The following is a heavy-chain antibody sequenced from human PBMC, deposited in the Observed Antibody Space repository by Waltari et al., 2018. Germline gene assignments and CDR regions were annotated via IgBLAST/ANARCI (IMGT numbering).Heavy chain of an antibody. CDR2: ISSSSSTI. J-gene: IGHJ1*01. CDR3: ASTPLIVGATIEYFQH. V-gene: IGHV3-48*04. Sequence: EVQLVESGGGLVQPGGSLSPPGEPSGSPFGGNSRTWFRQPQGKGLEWVSYISSSSSTIYYADSVKGRFTISRDNAKNSLYLQMNSLRAEDTAVYYCASTPLIVGATIEYFQHWGQGTLVTVSS. D-gene: IGHD1-26*01. CDR1: GSPFGGNS.